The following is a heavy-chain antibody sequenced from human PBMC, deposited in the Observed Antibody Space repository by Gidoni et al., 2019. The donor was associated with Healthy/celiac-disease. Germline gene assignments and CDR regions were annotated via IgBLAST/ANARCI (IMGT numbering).Heavy chain of an antibody. Sequence: QVQLQESGPGLVKPSETLSLTCTVSGGSIRSYYWSWIRQPPGKGLEWIGYIYYSGSTNYNPSLKSRVTISVDTSKNQFSLKLSSVTAADTAVYYCARDWVVVAATGVVHNWFDPWGQGTLGTVSS. CDR3: ARDWVVVAATGVVHNWFDP. J-gene: IGHJ5*02. V-gene: IGHV4-59*01. CDR1: GGSIRSYY. D-gene: IGHD2-15*01. CDR2: IYYSGST.